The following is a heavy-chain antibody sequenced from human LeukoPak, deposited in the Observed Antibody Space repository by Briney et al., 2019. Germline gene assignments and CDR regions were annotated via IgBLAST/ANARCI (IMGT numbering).Heavy chain of an antibody. J-gene: IGHJ4*02. Sequence: KPSETLSLTCTVSGGSISSYYWSWIRQPPGKGLEWIGYIYYSGSTNYNPSLKSRVTISVDTSKNQFSLKLSSVTAADTAVYYCARHLTYSGSYPYYFDYWGQGTLVTVSS. CDR3: ARHLTYSGSYPYYFDY. D-gene: IGHD1-26*01. V-gene: IGHV4-59*08. CDR2: IYYSGST. CDR1: GGSISSYY.